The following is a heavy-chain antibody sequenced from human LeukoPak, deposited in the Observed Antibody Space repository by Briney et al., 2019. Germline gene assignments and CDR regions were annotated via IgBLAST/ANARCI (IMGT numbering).Heavy chain of an antibody. CDR1: GFTFSSYG. J-gene: IGHJ4*02. CDR2: IRYDGSNK. Sequence: GGSLRLSCAASGFTFSSYGMHWVRQAPGKGLEWVAFIRYDGSNKYYADSVKGRFTISRDNSKNTLYLQMNSLRAEDMAVYYCTNLVGAPYWGQGTLVTVSS. CDR3: TNLVGAPY. D-gene: IGHD1-26*01. V-gene: IGHV3-30*02.